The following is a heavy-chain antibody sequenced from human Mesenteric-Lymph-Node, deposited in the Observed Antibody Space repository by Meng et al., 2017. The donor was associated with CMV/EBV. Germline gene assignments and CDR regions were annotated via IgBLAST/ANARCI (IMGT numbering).Heavy chain of an antibody. V-gene: IGHV4-34*01. CDR3: ARGSSYDILTGYFDY. Sequence: QAQLHQWDAGLLKRSATQSVTCAVYGGAFSGYCWNWIRQSPEKGLEWIGEINHSGSTTYNPSFTSRIIISVDTSTNQISLNMSSVTAADTAVYYCARGSSYDILTGYFDYWGQGALVTVSS. CDR2: INHSGST. D-gene: IGHD3-9*01. J-gene: IGHJ4*02. CDR1: GGAFSGYC.